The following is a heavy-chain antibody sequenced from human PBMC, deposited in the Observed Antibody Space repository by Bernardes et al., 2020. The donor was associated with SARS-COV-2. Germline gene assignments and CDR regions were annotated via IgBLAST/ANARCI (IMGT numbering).Heavy chain of an antibody. CDR2: ISGSGGST. CDR3: AKDRKEPERITIFGVVILNNPFDP. Sequence: GGSLRLSCAASGFTFSSYAMSWVRQAPGKGLEWVSAISGSGGSTYYADSVKGRFTISRDNSKNTLYLQMNSLRAEDTAVYYCAKDRKEPERITIFGVVILNNPFDPWGQGTLVTVSS. J-gene: IGHJ5*02. D-gene: IGHD3-3*01. CDR1: GFTFSSYA. V-gene: IGHV3-23*01.